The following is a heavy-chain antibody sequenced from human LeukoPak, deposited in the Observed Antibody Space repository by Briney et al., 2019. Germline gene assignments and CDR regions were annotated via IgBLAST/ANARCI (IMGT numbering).Heavy chain of an antibody. CDR1: GGSISSGSYY. CDR3: ASLLGGAITMDGDAFDI. D-gene: IGHD3-3*01. CDR2: IYTSGST. Sequence: SETLSLTCTVSGGSISSGSYYWSWIRQPAGKGLEWIGRIYTSGSTNYNSSLKSRVTISVDTSKNQFSLKLSSVTAADTAVYYCASLLGGAITMDGDAFDIWGQGTMVTVSS. J-gene: IGHJ3*02. V-gene: IGHV4-61*02.